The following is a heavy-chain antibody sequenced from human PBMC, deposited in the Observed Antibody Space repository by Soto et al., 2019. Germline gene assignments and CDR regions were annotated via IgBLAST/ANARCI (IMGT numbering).Heavy chain of an antibody. CDR3: ARASYYSDSFGYFLDS. Sequence: PSETLSLTCTVSGGSISPYYWSWIRQTPGKGLEWIAYIYYSGSTNYNPSLKSRVTISVDTSKNQCSLKLSSVTAADTAVYYCARASYYSDSFGYFLDSWGQGTLVRVYS. V-gene: IGHV4-59*01. CDR2: IYYSGST. J-gene: IGHJ4*02. CDR1: GGSISPYY. D-gene: IGHD3-22*01.